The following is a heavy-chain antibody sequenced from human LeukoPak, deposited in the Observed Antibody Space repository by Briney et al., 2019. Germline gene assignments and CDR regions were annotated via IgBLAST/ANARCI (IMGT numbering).Heavy chain of an antibody. J-gene: IGHJ4*02. CDR3: ARWEGGSYHDFDY. Sequence: SETLSLTCAVYGGSFSGYYWSWIRQPPGKGLEWIGEINHSGSTNYNPSLKSRVTISVDTSKNQFSLKLSSVTAADTAVYYCARWEGGSYHDFDYWGQGTLVTVSS. CDR2: INHSGST. V-gene: IGHV4-34*01. CDR1: GGSFSGYY. D-gene: IGHD1-26*01.